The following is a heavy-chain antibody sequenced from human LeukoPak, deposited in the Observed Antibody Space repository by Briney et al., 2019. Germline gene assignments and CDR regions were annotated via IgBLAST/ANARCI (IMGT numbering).Heavy chain of an antibody. Sequence: PSQTLSLTCTVSGGSIRSGDYYWSWIRQPPGKGLEWIGYIYYTGSTYYNPSLKSRITISVDTSKNQFSLKLSSVTAADTAVYYCARASMVNYYYYGMDVWAKGPRSPSP. V-gene: IGHV4-30-4*01. CDR2: IYYTGST. CDR1: GGSIRSGDYY. D-gene: IGHD3-10*01. CDR3: ARASMVNYYYYGMDV. J-gene: IGHJ6*02.